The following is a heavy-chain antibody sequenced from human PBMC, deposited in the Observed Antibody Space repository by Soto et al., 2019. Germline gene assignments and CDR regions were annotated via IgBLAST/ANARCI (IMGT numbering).Heavy chain of an antibody. CDR2: IKHSGST. CDR3: ARGWAGTSYFDY. CDR1: GGSFSGYY. J-gene: IGHJ4*02. V-gene: IGHV4-34*01. D-gene: IGHD3-16*01. Sequence: QVQLQQWGAGLLKPSETLSLTCAVYGGSFSGYYWSWIRQPPGKGLEWIGEIKHSGSTNYNPSLKSRVTISVDTSKNPFSLKLSSVTAADTAVYYCARGWAGTSYFDYWGQGTLVTVSS.